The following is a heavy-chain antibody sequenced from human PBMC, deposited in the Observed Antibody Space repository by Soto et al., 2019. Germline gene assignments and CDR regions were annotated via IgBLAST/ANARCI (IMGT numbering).Heavy chain of an antibody. J-gene: IGHJ5*02. CDR2: INPSGGST. D-gene: IGHD6-6*01. CDR3: ARDQRSTIATRYWFDP. V-gene: IGHV1-46*01. CDR1: GYTFTSYY. Sequence: ASVKVSCKASGYTFTSYYIHWVRQAPGQGLEWMGIINPSGGSTSYAQKFQGRVAMTRDTSTSTVYMELSRLRSEDTAVYYCARDQRSTIATRYWFDPWGQGTLVTVSS.